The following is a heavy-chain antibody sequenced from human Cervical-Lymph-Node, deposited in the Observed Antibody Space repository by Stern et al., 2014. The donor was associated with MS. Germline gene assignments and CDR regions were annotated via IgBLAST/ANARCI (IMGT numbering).Heavy chain of an antibody. Sequence: QVQLVQSGGGVVQPGRSLRLSCATSGFTFGRHSMHWVRQAPGKGLEWVAIISYDGSSQHYADSVKGRFTISRSNSNNTLYLQMNSLRVEDTAMYYCARPAAARYFDYWGQGSQVTV. CDR3: ARPAAARYFDY. CDR2: ISYDGSSQ. CDR1: GFTFGRHS. V-gene: IGHV3-30-3*01. J-gene: IGHJ4*02. D-gene: IGHD6-25*01.